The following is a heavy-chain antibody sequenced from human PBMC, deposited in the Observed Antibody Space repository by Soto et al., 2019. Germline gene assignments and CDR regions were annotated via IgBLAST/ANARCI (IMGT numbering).Heavy chain of an antibody. CDR1: GYTFSSFS. D-gene: IGHD4-4*01. Sequence: QVQLVESGGGVVPPGTTLRLSCAASGYTFSSFSMHWVRQAPGKGLEWVAVISYDNGDNKYYADSVRGRFTVSRDNPKNTLYQQMISLRPEDTAVYYCARTRVVSGTPDFDYWGQGTLVTVSS. J-gene: IGHJ4*02. CDR2: ISYDNGDNK. V-gene: IGHV3-30-3*01. CDR3: ARTRVVSGTPDFDY.